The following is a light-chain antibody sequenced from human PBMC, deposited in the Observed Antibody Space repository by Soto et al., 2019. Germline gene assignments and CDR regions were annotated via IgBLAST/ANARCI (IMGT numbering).Light chain of an antibody. CDR3: QRLNNNPT. CDR1: QDSSSY. Sequence: DIQLTQSPSFLSASVGDRVTISCRASQDSSSYLAWYQQKPGKAPELLIYGASTLQTGVPSRFSGSGSGTEFTLTISSLQPEDFATYFCQRLNNNPTFRPGTKVDIK. CDR2: GAS. J-gene: IGKJ3*01. V-gene: IGKV1-9*01.